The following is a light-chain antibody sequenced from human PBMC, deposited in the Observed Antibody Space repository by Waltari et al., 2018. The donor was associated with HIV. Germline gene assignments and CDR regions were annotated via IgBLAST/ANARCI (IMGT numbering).Light chain of an antibody. V-gene: IGLV1-40*01. J-gene: IGLJ3*02. CDR3: QSYDSSLTGWV. Sequence: QSVLTQPPSVSGAPGQRVTISCTGGSSNVGAGYDVHWYQQLPGTAPKLLIFVNINRPAGVSDRFSGSTSGTAASLAITGLQAEDEADYYCQSYDSSLTGWVFGGGTKLTVL. CDR1: SSNVGAGYD. CDR2: VNI.